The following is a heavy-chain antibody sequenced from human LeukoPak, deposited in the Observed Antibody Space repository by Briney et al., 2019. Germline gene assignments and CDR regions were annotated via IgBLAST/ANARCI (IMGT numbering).Heavy chain of an antibody. CDR2: ISHDGNNK. J-gene: IGHJ4*02. CDR3: ARDRKSTWSFDY. CDR1: GFTFSSYG. V-gene: IGHV3-30*03. D-gene: IGHD6-13*01. Sequence: PGRSLRLSCAASGFTFSSYGMHWVRQAPGEGLEWVAVISHDGNNKHYADSVKGRFTISRDNSKNTLYLQMNSLRPEDTAVYSCARDRKSTWSFDYWGQGILVTVSS.